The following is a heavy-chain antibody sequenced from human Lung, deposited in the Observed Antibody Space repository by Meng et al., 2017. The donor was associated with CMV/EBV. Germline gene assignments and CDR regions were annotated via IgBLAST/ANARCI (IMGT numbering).Heavy chain of an antibody. V-gene: IGHV3-21*04. CDR3: AKAAVFEKIVVVPTAIDS. D-gene: IGHD2-2*01. J-gene: IGHJ5*01. CDR2: ISATSSSI. Sequence: GGSLRLXCAASGFTFKTYTMNWVRQAPGQGLEWVSSISATSSSIYYADSVKGRFTISRDNAKNTLFLQMNSLGVEDTAMYYCAKAAVFEKIVVVPTAIDSWGRGXLVTVSS. CDR1: GFTFKTYT.